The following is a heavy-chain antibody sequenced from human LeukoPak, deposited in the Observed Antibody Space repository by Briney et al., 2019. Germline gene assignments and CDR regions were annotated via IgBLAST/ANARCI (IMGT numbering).Heavy chain of an antibody. CDR1: GGSFSGYY. Sequence: PSETLPLTCAVYGGSFSGYYWSWIRQPPGKGLEWIGEINHSGSTNYNPSLKSRVTISVDTSKNQFSLKLSSVTAADTAVYYCARGPHGSGSSRPFDYWGQGTLVTVSS. V-gene: IGHV4-34*01. CDR2: INHSGST. J-gene: IGHJ4*02. D-gene: IGHD3-10*01. CDR3: ARGPHGSGSSRPFDY.